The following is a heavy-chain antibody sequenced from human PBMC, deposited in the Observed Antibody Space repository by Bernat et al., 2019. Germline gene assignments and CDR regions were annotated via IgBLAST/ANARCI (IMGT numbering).Heavy chain of an antibody. CDR3: TRASGANDAFDI. J-gene: IGHJ3*02. V-gene: IGHV3-15*01. Sequence: EVQLVESGGGLVKPGGSLRLSCAASGFTFSNAWMSWVRQAPGKGLEWVGRIKSKTDGGTTDYAAPVKGRFTISRDDSKNTLYLQMNSLKTEDTAVYYCTRASGANDAFDIWGQGTMVTVSS. CDR1: GFTFSNAW. CDR2: IKSKTDGGTT.